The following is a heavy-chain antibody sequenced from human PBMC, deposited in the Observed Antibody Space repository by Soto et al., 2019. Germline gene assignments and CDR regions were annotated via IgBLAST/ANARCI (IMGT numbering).Heavy chain of an antibody. CDR1: GFTFSSYA. CDR3: ARVGAAAAPGPHFDY. D-gene: IGHD6-25*01. Sequence: QVQLVESGGGVVQPGRSLRLSCAASGFTFSSYAMHWVRQAPGKGLEWVAVISYDGSNKYYADSVKGRFTISRDNSKNTLYLQMNSLRAEDTAVYYCARVGAAAAPGPHFDYWGQGTLSPSPQ. J-gene: IGHJ4*02. CDR2: ISYDGSNK. V-gene: IGHV3-30-3*01.